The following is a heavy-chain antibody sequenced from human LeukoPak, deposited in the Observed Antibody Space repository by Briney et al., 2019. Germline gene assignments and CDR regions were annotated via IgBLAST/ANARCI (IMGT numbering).Heavy chain of an antibody. J-gene: IGHJ4*02. Sequence: ASVKLSCKASGYTFTGYYMHWVRQAPGQGLEWMGWINPNSGGTNYAQKFQGRVTMTRDTSISTAYMELSRLRSDDTAVYYCARTRAAVAGNYFDYWGQGTLVTVSS. CDR3: ARTRAAVAGNYFDY. D-gene: IGHD6-19*01. CDR1: GYTFTGYY. V-gene: IGHV1-2*02. CDR2: INPNSGGT.